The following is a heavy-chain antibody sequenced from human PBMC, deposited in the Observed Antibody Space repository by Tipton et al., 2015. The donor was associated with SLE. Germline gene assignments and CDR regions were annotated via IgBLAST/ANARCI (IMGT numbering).Heavy chain of an antibody. CDR2: VYHTGST. CDR3: ARDLVRDGDYGDGMDV. V-gene: IGHV4-4*02. Sequence: TLSLTCAVSGGSIISNNWWSWVRQPPGKGLEWIGQVYHTGSTNYNPSLKSRVTISMDKSNNEFSLKLTSVTAADTAVYYCARDLVRDGDYGDGMDVWGQGTTVTVSS. D-gene: IGHD4-17*01. J-gene: IGHJ6*02. CDR1: GGSIISNNW.